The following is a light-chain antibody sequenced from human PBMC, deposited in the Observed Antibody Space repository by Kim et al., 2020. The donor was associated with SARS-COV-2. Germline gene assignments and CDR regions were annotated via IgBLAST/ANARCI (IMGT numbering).Light chain of an antibody. CDR1: RSVRSE. CDR2: EAS. CDR3: QQYNSSPRT. V-gene: IGKV3-15*01. J-gene: IGKJ2*01. Sequence: SVPPGEGAPLSCAASRSVRSEVAWYQHRPGQTPRLVIFEASIRATGIPTRFSGSGSGTEFTLTISSLQSEDFAVYYCQQYNSSPRTFGQGTKLEI.